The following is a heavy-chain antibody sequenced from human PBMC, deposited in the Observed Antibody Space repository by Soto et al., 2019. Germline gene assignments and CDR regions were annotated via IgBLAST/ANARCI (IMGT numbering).Heavy chain of an antibody. J-gene: IGHJ4*02. CDR2: INAGNGNT. D-gene: IGHD1-7*01. CDR1: GYTFTSYA. V-gene: IGHV1-3*01. Sequence: GASVKVSCKASGYTFTSYAMHWVRQAPGQRLEWMGWINAGNGNTKYSQKFQGRVTITRDTSASTAYMELSSLRSEDTAVYYCARDRGITGTTVSVPAFDYWGQGTLVTVSS. CDR3: ARDRGITGTTVSVPAFDY.